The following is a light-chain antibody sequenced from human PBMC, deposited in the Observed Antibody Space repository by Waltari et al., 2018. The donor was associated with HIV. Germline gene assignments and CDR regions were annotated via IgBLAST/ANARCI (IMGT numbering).Light chain of an antibody. Sequence: DIQMTQSPSSLSASVGDGVTITCRASQNVSTYLNWYQQKPGKAPKLVIYASSGLQSGVPSSFRGSGSVTDFTLTISSLQSEDFATYYCQQTHTTPHTFGQGTKLQSK. CDR3: QQTHTTPHT. J-gene: IGKJ2*01. V-gene: IGKV1-39*01. CDR1: QNVSTY. CDR2: ASS.